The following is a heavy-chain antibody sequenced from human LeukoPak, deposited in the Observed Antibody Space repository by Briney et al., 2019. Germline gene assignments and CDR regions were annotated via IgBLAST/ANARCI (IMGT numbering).Heavy chain of an antibody. Sequence: SETLSLTCTVSGGSISSSRYYWGWIRQPPGKGLEWIGSMYYGGSTYYNPSLKSRVTISVDTSKNQFSLKLSSVTAADTAVYYCARAPGNYYYYGMDVWGQGTTVTVSS. V-gene: IGHV4-39*07. CDR2: MYYGGST. CDR1: GGSISSSRYY. D-gene: IGHD1-14*01. J-gene: IGHJ6*02. CDR3: ARAPGNYYYYGMDV.